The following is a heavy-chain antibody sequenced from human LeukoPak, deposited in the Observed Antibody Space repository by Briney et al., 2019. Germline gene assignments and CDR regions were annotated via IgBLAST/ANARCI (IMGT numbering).Heavy chain of an antibody. CDR1: GFTFGNYA. CDR2: ISGPGGNT. Sequence: GGSLRLSCAASGFTFGNYAMNWVRQAPGKGLEWVSGISGPGGNTYYADSVKGRFTISRDNSKNTLYLQMNSLRAEDTAVYYCAKALFHYYGSGSYFFDSWGQGTPVTVSS. V-gene: IGHV3-23*01. J-gene: IGHJ5*01. D-gene: IGHD3-10*01. CDR3: AKALFHYYGSGSYFFDS.